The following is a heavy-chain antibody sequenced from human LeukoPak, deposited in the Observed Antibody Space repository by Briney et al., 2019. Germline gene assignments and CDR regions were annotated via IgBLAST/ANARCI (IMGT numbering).Heavy chain of an antibody. J-gene: IGHJ6*02. V-gene: IGHV1-69*04. CDR1: GGTFSSYA. CDR2: IIPILGIA. D-gene: IGHD3-9*01. CDR3: ASMAPYDILTGESPYYYGMDV. Sequence: GSSVKVSCKASGGTFSSYAISWVRQAPGQGLEWMGRIIPILGIANYAQKFQGRVTITADKSTSTAYMELSSLRSEDTAVYYCASMAPYDILTGESPYYYGMDVWGQGTTVTVSS.